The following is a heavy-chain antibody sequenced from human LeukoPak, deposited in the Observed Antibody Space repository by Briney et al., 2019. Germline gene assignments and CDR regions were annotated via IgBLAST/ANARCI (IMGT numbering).Heavy chain of an antibody. CDR1: GCTFSSNA. V-gene: IGHV3-30*04. J-gene: IGHJ4*02. Sequence: PGRSLRLSCEVSGCTFSSNAMHWVRQAPGKGLEWVAVISYDGSNKNFADSVKGRFTVSRDNSKHTLYLHMNSLRSDDTAMYYCATGGKFDFWSGYHIDNWGQGTLVTVSS. D-gene: IGHD3-3*01. CDR3: ATGGKFDFWSGYHIDN. CDR2: ISYDGSNK.